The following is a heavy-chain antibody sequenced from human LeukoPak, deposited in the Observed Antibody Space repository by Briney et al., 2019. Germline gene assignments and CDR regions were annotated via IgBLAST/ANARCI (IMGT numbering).Heavy chain of an antibody. V-gene: IGHV4-30-4*01. CDR2: IYYSGST. D-gene: IGHD3-9*01. J-gene: IGHJ3*02. CDR3: ARGGITIFAFDI. Sequence: PSQTLSLTCTVSGGSISIGDYYGSWGRQPPGKGLEWIGYIYYSGSTYYNPSLKSRVTISVDTSKNQLSLKLSSVTAADTAVYYCARGGITIFAFDIWGQGTMVTVSS. CDR1: GGSISIGDYY.